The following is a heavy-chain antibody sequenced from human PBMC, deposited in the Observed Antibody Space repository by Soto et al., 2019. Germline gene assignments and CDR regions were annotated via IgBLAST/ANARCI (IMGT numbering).Heavy chain of an antibody. CDR3: ARGFIPENY. J-gene: IGHJ4*02. D-gene: IGHD2-2*01. CDR2: INTFNGNT. V-gene: IGHV1-18*01. Sequence: WVRQAPGQGLEWMGWINTFNGNTKYGQKFQGRVTFSIDTSTRTVFLELTSLKFDDAAVYYCARGFIPENYWGQGTRVTVSS.